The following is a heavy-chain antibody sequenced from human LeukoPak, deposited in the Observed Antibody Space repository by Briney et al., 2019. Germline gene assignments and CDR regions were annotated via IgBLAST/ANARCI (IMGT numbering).Heavy chain of an antibody. Sequence: PSETLSLTCTVSGGSISSGDYYWSWIRQPPGKGLEWIGEINHSGSTNYNPSLKSRVTISVDTSKNQFSLKLSSVTAADTAVYYCARGPYVIDYWGQGTLVTVSS. CDR1: GGSISSGDYY. V-gene: IGHV4-39*07. D-gene: IGHD2-21*01. CDR2: INHSGST. J-gene: IGHJ4*02. CDR3: ARGPYVIDY.